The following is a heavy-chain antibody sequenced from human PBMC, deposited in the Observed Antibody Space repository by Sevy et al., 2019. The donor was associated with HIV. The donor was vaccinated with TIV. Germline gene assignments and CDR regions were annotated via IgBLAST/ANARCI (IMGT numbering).Heavy chain of an antibody. D-gene: IGHD6-6*01. CDR1: GFTFGDYA. J-gene: IGHJ6*02. CDR3: TRPAGRNYYYYGMDV. Sequence: GGSLRLSCTASGFTFGDYAMSWFRQAPGKGLEWVGFIRSKAYGGTTEYAASVKGRFTISRDDSKSIAYLQMNSLKTEDTAVYYCTRPAGRNYYYYGMDVWGQGTTVTVSS. V-gene: IGHV3-49*03. CDR2: IRSKAYGGTT.